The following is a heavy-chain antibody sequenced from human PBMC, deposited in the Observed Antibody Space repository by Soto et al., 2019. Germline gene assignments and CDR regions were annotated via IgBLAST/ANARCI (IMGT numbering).Heavy chain of an antibody. CDR1: GFTFSSYG. CDR3: ARDLRVLLWFGESLGMDV. V-gene: IGHV3-33*01. J-gene: IGHJ6*02. CDR2: IWYDGSNK. Sequence: GGSLRLSCAASGFTFSSYGMHWVRQAPGKGLERVAVIWYDGSNKYYADSVKGRFTISRDNSKSTLYLQMNSLRAEGTAVYYCARDLRVLLWFGESLGMDVWGQGTTVTVSS. D-gene: IGHD3-10*01.